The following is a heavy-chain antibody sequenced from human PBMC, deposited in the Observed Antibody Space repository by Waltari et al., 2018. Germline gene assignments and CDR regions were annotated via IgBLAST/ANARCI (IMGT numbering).Heavy chain of an antibody. CDR1: GFTFSRNW. J-gene: IGHJ4*02. V-gene: IGHV3-7*03. CDR2: KNHDGSEE. Sequence: EVQLVESGGGLVQPGGSLRLSCAASGFTFSRNWMSWVRQAPGKGLEGVGNKNHDGSEEWFVDSVKGRLTNSRDNAKNLMGLQMNSLRAEDTAVYYCARDAARGTIDYWGQGTLVTVSS. D-gene: IGHD3-16*01. CDR3: ARDAARGTIDY.